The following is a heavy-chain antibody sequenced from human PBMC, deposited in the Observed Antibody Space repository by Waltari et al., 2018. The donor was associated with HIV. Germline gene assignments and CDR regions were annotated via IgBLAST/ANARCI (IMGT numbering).Heavy chain of an antibody. D-gene: IGHD1-26*01. J-gene: IGHJ5*02. Sequence: QVQLVQSGSELKNPGASVKVSCKASGYTFIDFAITWSRQAPGQGPEWMGWINSKTGKPTYVQGFTGRFVFSLDTSATTAHLEISSLKAEDTAVYYCAKTDWEDGSMRGFDPWGQGTLVTVSS. V-gene: IGHV7-4-1*02. CDR3: AKTDWEDGSMRGFDP. CDR2: INSKTGKP. CDR1: GYTFIDFA.